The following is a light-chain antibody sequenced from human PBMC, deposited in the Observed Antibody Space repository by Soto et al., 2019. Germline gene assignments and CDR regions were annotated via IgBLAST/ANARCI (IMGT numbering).Light chain of an antibody. J-gene: IGKJ1*01. CDR1: QSVSSSY. CDR2: GAS. Sequence: EIVLTQSPGTLSLSPGERATLSCRASQSVSSSYLAWYQQKVGQAPRLLIYGASSRATGITDRFSGSESGTDFTLTISRLEPEDFAVYYCQQYGSSPWTFGQGTKVDIK. CDR3: QQYGSSPWT. V-gene: IGKV3-20*01.